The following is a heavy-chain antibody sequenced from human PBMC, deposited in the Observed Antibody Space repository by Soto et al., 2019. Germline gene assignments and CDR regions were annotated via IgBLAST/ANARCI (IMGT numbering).Heavy chain of an antibody. CDR2: ISWNSGSI. D-gene: IGHD1-26*01. J-gene: IGHJ4*02. CDR3: AEGGQLLTEGGGY. CDR1: GFTFDDYA. V-gene: IGHV3-9*01. Sequence: EVQLVESGGGLVQPGRSLRLSCAASGFTFDDYAMHWVRQAPGKGLEWVSGISWNSGSIGYADSVKGRFTISRDNAKNTLYLKMNSLRAEDTALDYGAEGGQLLTEGGGYWGQGTLVTVSS.